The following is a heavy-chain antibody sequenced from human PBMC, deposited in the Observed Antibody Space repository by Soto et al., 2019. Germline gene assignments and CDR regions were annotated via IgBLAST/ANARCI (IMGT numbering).Heavy chain of an antibody. CDR2: INHSRSI. CDR1: GGSFSGYY. Sequence: SETLSLTCAVYGGSFSGYYWSWIRQPPGKGLEWIGEINHSRSINYNPSLKSRVTISVDTSKNQFSLKLSSVTAADTAVYYCARLGGSGSYYNPYYYYGMDVWGQGTTVT. CDR3: ARLGGSGSYYNPYYYYGMDV. J-gene: IGHJ6*02. V-gene: IGHV4-34*01. D-gene: IGHD3-10*01.